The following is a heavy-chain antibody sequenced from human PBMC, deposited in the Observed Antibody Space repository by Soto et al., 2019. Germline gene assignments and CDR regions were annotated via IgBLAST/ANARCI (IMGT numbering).Heavy chain of an antibody. CDR3: ANPPGSRGRAL. D-gene: IGHD1-26*01. CDR2: ISDSGGST. V-gene: IGHV3-23*01. Sequence: GGSLRLSCAASGFTFSSYVMSWVRQAPGKGLEWVSGISDSGGSTYYADSVKGRFTISRDNSKNTLYLQMNSLRADDTAIYYCANPPGSRGRALWGQGTLVTVSS. J-gene: IGHJ4*02. CDR1: GFTFSSYV.